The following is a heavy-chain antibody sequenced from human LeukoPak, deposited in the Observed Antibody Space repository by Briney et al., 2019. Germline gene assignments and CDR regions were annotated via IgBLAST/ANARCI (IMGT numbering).Heavy chain of an antibody. CDR1: GFTFSDYY. Sequence: GGSLRLSCAASGFTFSDYYMSWIRQAPGKGLEGVSYISSSGSTIYYADAVKGRFTISRDNAKNSLYLQMNSLRAEDTAVYYCASLRTGDYFDYWGQGTLVTVSP. CDR2: ISSSGSTI. D-gene: IGHD1-26*01. CDR3: ASLRTGDYFDY. V-gene: IGHV3-11*01. J-gene: IGHJ4*02.